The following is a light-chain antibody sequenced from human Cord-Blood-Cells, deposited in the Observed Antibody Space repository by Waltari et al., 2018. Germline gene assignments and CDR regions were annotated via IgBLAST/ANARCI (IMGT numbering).Light chain of an antibody. V-gene: IGKV3-11*01. CDR3: QQRSN. J-gene: IGKJ2*01. CDR2: DAS. Sequence: EIVLTQSPATLSLSPGERATLSCRASQSVSSYLAWYQQKPGQAPRLLIYDASNRATGIPARFSGSVSGTDFTLTISSLEPEDFAVYYCQQRSNFGQGTKLEIK. CDR1: QSVSSY.